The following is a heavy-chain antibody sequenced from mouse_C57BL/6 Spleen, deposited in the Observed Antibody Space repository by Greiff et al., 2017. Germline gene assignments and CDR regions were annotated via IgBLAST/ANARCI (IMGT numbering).Heavy chain of an antibody. CDR2: ISSGSSTI. J-gene: IGHJ4*01. CDR3: ARTGGGAMDY. D-gene: IGHD4-1*01. CDR1: GFTFSDYG. V-gene: IGHV5-17*01. Sequence: EVQLVESGGGLVKPGGSLKLSCAASGFTFSDYGMHWVRQAPEKGLEWVAYISSGSSTIYYADTVKGRFPISRDNAKNTLFLQMTSLRSEDTAMYYCARTGGGAMDYWGQGTSVTVSS.